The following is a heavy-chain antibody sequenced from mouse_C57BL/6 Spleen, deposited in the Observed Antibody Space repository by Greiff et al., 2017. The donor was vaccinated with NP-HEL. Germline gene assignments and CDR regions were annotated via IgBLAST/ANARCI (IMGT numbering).Heavy chain of an antibody. CDR3: ARRITTVVAHWYFDV. Sequence: QVQLQQPGAELVMPGASVKLSCKASGYTFTSYWMHWVKQRPGQGLEWIGEIDPSDSYTNYNQKFKGKSTLTVDKSSSTAYMQLSSLTSEDSAVYYCARRITTVVAHWYFDVWGTGTTVTVSS. V-gene: IGHV1-69*01. J-gene: IGHJ1*03. CDR2: IDPSDSYT. CDR1: GYTFTSYW. D-gene: IGHD1-1*01.